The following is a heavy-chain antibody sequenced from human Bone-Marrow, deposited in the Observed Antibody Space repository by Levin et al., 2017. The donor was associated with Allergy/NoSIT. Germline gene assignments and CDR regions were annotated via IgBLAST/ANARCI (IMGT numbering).Heavy chain of an antibody. Sequence: RGESLKISCKASGYTFTNYGINWVRQAPGQGLEWMGWISTYNDNTNYAQNLQGRVTMTTDTSTSTAYMELRGLRSDDTAMYYCARVRRICSGGSCTAVGAFDIWGQGTMVTVSA. CDR2: ISTYNDNT. D-gene: IGHD2-15*01. CDR1: GYTFTNYG. J-gene: IGHJ3*02. V-gene: IGHV1-18*01. CDR3: ARVRRICSGGSCTAVGAFDI.